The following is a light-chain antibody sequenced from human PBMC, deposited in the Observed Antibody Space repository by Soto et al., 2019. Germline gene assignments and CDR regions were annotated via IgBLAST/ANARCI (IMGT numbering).Light chain of an antibody. CDR2: GAS. CDR1: QSVSSSY. Sequence: EIVLTQSPGTLSLSPGERATLSCRASQSVSSSYLAWYQQKPGQAPRLLIYGASSRATGIPDRFSGSGSGTDFTLTISRLEPEDFAVYYCQQYGFTFGPVTKVDIK. CDR3: QQYGFT. V-gene: IGKV3-20*01. J-gene: IGKJ3*01.